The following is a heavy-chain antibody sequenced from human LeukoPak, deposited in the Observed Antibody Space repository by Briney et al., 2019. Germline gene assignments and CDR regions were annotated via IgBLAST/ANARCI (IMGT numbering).Heavy chain of an antibody. CDR3: ARVNVRGNWFDP. Sequence: RASVKVSRKASGGTFSSYAISWVRQAPGQGLEWMGGIIPIFGTANYAQKFQGRVTITTDESTSTAYMELSSLRSEDTAVYYCARVNVRGNWFDPWGQGTLVTVSS. CDR1: GGTFSSYA. CDR2: IIPIFGTA. V-gene: IGHV1-69*05. J-gene: IGHJ5*02.